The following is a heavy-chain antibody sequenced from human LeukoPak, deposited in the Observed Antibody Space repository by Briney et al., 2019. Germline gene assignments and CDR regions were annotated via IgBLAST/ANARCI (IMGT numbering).Heavy chain of an antibody. J-gene: IGHJ3*02. Sequence: SETLSLTCTVSGGSISSYYWSWIRQPPGKGLEWIGYIYYSGSTNYNPSLKSRLTISVDTSKNQFSLKLSSVTAADTAVYYCARDLKVKGRWLQWGAFDIWGQGTMVTVSS. V-gene: IGHV4-59*01. D-gene: IGHD5-24*01. CDR1: GGSISSYY. CDR2: IYYSGST. CDR3: ARDLKVKGRWLQWGAFDI.